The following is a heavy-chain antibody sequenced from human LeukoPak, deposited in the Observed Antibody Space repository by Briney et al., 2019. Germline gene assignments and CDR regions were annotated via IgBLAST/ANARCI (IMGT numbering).Heavy chain of an antibody. CDR3: ARGRVNAGSYSSGPLAI. CDR2: IIPIFGTA. Sequence: SVKVSCKASGGTFSSYAISWVRQAPGQGLEWMGRIIPIFGTANYAQKFQGRVTITTDESTSTAYMELSSLRSEDTAVYYCARGRVNAGSYSSGPLAIWGQGTMVTVSS. D-gene: IGHD6-19*01. V-gene: IGHV1-69*05. CDR1: GGTFSSYA. J-gene: IGHJ3*02.